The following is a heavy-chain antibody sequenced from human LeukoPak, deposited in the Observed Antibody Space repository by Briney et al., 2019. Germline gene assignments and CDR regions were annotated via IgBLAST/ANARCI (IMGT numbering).Heavy chain of an antibody. CDR1: GFTFSSYS. CDR3: ARGESATNYYYMDV. Sequence: GGCLRLSCAASGFTFSSYSMNWVRQAPGKGLEWVSSISSSSSYIYYADSVKGRFTISRDNAKNSLYLQMNSLRAEDTAVYYCARGESATNYYYMDVWGKGTTVTVSS. D-gene: IGHD3-10*01. J-gene: IGHJ6*03. CDR2: ISSSSSYI. V-gene: IGHV3-21*01.